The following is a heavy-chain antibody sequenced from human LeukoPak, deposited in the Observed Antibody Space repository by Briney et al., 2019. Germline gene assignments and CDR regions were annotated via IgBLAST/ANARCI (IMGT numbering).Heavy chain of an antibody. V-gene: IGHV4-39*01. Sequence: PSETLSLTCTVSGDSISSYYWGWIRQPPGKGLEWIGSIYYSGSTYYNPSLKSRVTISVDTSKNQFSLKLSSVTAADTAVYCCARHGRGDSSGYPNWFDPWGQGTLVTVSS. CDR1: GDSISSYY. J-gene: IGHJ5*02. D-gene: IGHD3-22*01. CDR3: ARHGRGDSSGYPNWFDP. CDR2: IYYSGST.